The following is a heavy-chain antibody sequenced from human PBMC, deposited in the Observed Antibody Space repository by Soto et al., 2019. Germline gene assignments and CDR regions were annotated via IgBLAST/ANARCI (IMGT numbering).Heavy chain of an antibody. Sequence: KVSCKASGYSFTNHWIDWVRQLPGQRLQWMGVIYPQDSDTIYSPYFQVHVTLSVDKSSSAAYLQWSGLKASDTAIYYCAIRIYGATDYWGQGTLVTVSS. CDR3: AIRIYGATDY. D-gene: IGHD4-17*01. J-gene: IGHJ4*02. CDR2: IYPQDSDT. CDR1: GYSFTNHW. V-gene: IGHV5-51*01.